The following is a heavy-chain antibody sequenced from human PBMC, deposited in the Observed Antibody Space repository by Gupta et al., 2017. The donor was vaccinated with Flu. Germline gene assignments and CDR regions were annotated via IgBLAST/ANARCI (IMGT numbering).Heavy chain of an antibody. V-gene: IGHV1-69*01. Sequence: QVQLVQSGAEAKKSGSSVKISCSASGGTFNRNAFSWVRQAPGQGLEWMGGIIPMFGTTTYAPKFQGRLTITADESAGTSYMELRSLRSEDTAVYYCARRGGRYCSGGSCYWGFDYWGQGTLVTVSP. CDR1: GGTFNRNA. D-gene: IGHD2-15*01. CDR2: IIPMFGTT. J-gene: IGHJ4*02. CDR3: ARRGGRYCSGGSCYWGFDY.